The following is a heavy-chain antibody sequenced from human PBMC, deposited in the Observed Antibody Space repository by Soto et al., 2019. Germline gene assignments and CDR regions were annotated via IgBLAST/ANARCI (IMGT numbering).Heavy chain of an antibody. J-gene: IGHJ5*02. V-gene: IGHV4-39*01. CDR1: GGSISSSSSY. Sequence: QLQLQESGPGLVKPSETLSLTCTVSGGSISSSSSYWGRIRQPPGKGLEWIGYIYYSGSTNYNPSLKSRVTISVDTSKNQFSLKLNSVTAADTAVYYCARQPRGVAAVTSVINWFDPWGQGALVTVSS. D-gene: IGHD4-17*01. CDR3: ARQPRGVAAVTSVINWFDP. CDR2: IYYSGST.